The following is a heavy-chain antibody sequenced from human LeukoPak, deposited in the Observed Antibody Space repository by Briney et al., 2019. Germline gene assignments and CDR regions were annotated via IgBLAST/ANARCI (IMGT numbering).Heavy chain of an antibody. CDR2: IWYDGSNK. CDR1: GFTFNTYA. Sequence: PGGSLRLSCAASGFTFNTYAMHWVRQAPGKGLEWVAVIWYDGSNKYYVESVKGRFTISRDNSKNTLYLQMNSLRAEDTAVYYCAKDPSVVSGRFDYCGQGTLVTVSS. D-gene: IGHD6-6*01. J-gene: IGHJ4*02. V-gene: IGHV3-33*06. CDR3: AKDPSVVSGRFDY.